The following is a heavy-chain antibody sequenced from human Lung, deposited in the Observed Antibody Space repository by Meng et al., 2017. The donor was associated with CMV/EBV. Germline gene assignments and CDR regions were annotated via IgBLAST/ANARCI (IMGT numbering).Heavy chain of an antibody. D-gene: IGHD3-16*01. CDR3: AKDLLLFGGANAYFDY. V-gene: IGHV3-30*02. Sequence: GFTFDNYGMHWVRPTPGKGLEWVAFIRHDGTNKYYGDSVKGRFTISRDNSKNTVYLQMNSLRPEETAVYYCAKDLLLFGGANAYFDYWGQGTLVTVSS. CDR2: IRHDGTNK. J-gene: IGHJ4*02. CDR1: GFTFDNYG.